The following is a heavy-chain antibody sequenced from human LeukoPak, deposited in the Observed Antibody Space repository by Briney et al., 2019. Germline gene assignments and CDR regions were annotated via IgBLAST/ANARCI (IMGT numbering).Heavy chain of an antibody. CDR3: ARDGDGDSGYYLGKGDY. V-gene: IGHV3-7*01. CDR1: GFTFSSYW. Sequence: GGSLRLSCVASGFTFSSYWMSWVRQAPGKGLEWVANIKEDGSEKFYVDSVRGRFTISRDNAKNSLYLQMNSLRAEDTAVYYCARDGDGDSGYYLGKGDYWGQGTLVTVSS. D-gene: IGHD3-22*01. CDR2: IKEDGSEK. J-gene: IGHJ4*02.